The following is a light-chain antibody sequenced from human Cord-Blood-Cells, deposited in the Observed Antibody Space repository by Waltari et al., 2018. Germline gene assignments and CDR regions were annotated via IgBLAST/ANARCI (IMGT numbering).Light chain of an antibody. CDR2: GNS. CDR3: QSYDSSLVV. CDR1: RPNIGAGYD. J-gene: IGLJ2*01. V-gene: IGLV1-40*01. Sequence: QSVLTPPPSVSGAPGQGVTISCPGRRPNIGAGYDVPCYQQLPGTAPKLLIYGNSNRPSGVPDRFSGSKSGTSASLAITGLQAEDEADYYCQSYDSSLVVFGGGTKLTVL.